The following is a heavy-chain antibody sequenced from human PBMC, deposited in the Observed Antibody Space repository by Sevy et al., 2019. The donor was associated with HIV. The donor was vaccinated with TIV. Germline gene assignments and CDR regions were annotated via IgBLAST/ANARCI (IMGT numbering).Heavy chain of an antibody. V-gene: IGHV1-18*01. Sequence: ASVKVSCKASGYTFTTYRITWVRQAPGQGLESLGRISAHNGDTDHPQKFQGRVTMITDTSTSTAYMELRSLRSDDTAIYYCARAYCSGGRCYSLAYWCQGTLVTVSS. CDR1: GYTFTTYR. D-gene: IGHD2-15*01. CDR2: ISAHNGDT. CDR3: ARAYCSGGRCYSLAY. J-gene: IGHJ4*02.